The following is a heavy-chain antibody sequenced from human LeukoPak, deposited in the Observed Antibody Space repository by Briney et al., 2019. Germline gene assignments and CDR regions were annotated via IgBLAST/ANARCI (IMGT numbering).Heavy chain of an antibody. Sequence: GRSLRLSCAASGFTFSSYAMHWVRQAPGKGLEWVAVISYDGSNKYYADSVKGRFTISRDNSKNTLYLQVNSLRAEDTAVYYCARVGWSWAFDIWGQGTMVTVSS. CDR1: GFTFSSYA. D-gene: IGHD3-3*01. CDR3: ARVGWSWAFDI. CDR2: ISYDGSNK. J-gene: IGHJ3*02. V-gene: IGHV3-30*04.